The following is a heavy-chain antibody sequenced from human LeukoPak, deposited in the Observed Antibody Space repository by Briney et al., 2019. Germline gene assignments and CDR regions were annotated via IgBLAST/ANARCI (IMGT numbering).Heavy chain of an antibody. Sequence: ASVTVSCKVSGYTLTELSMHWVRQAPGKGLEWMGGFDPEDGETIYAQKFQGRVTMTEDTSTDTAYMELSSLRSEDTAVYYCATRYSGYDGEGDYWGQGTLVTVSS. D-gene: IGHD5-12*01. CDR1: GYTLTELS. CDR2: FDPEDGET. CDR3: ATRYSGYDGEGDY. V-gene: IGHV1-24*01. J-gene: IGHJ4*02.